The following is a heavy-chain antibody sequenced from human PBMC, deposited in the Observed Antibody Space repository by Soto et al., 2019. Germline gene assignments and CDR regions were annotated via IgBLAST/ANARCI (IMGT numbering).Heavy chain of an antibody. J-gene: IGHJ5*02. CDR3: ARWSNKFQT. CDR1: GFTFDDYA. Sequence: PGGSLRLSCAASGFTFDDYAMHWVRQAPGKGLEWVSGISWNSGSIGYADSVKGRFTISRDNAKNSLYLQMNSLRAEDTALYYCARWSNKFQTWGQGTLVTVSS. D-gene: IGHD2-8*02. CDR2: ISWNSGSI. V-gene: IGHV3-9*01.